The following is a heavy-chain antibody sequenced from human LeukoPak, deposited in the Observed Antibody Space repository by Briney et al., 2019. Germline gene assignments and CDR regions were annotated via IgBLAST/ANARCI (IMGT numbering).Heavy chain of an antibody. CDR3: ARVGYSYVINDWSRTGLGAYPTKYYYHMDV. CDR2: INHSGST. D-gene: IGHD5-18*01. V-gene: IGHV4-34*01. J-gene: IGHJ6*03. Sequence: PSETLSLTCAVYGGSFSGYYWSWIRQPPGKGLEWIGEINHSGSTNFNPSLKSRVTISGDTSKNQFSLKLSSVTAADTAVYFCARVGYSYVINDWSRTGLGAYPTKYYYHMDVWGKGTTVTVSS. CDR1: GGSFSGYY.